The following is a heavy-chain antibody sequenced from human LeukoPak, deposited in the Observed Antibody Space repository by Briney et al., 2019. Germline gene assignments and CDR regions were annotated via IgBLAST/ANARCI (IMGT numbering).Heavy chain of an antibody. V-gene: IGHV1-2*02. CDR3: ATFHAGLLL. Sequence: SVKVSFKSSVYNFIDSCIHWVRQPPAHGLEWMGSVNTDNGATKYIDHLKARVTMTSDTSLSPAYMELRSLAFDDRAVYYCATFHAGLLLWGQGALITISS. J-gene: IGHJ4*02. CDR2: VNTDNGAT. CDR1: VYNFIDSC. D-gene: IGHD3-3*02.